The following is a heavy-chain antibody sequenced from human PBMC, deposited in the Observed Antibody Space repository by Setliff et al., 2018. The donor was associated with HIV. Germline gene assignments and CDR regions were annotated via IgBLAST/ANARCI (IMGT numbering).Heavy chain of an antibody. CDR1: GYTFTDYY. CDR3: ATLDYYGSQTYNLALHY. D-gene: IGHD3-10*01. Sequence: GASVKVSCKASGYTFTDYYMHWVQRAPGKGLEWMGRVDHKNGKTLYAENLRGRITITSDTSTDTAYMELNSLRSEDTAMYYCATLDYYGSQTYNLALHYWGQGTLVTVSS. CDR2: VDHKNGKT. V-gene: IGHV1-69-2*01. J-gene: IGHJ4*02.